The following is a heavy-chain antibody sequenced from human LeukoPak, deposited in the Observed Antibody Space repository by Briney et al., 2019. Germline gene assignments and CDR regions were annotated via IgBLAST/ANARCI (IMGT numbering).Heavy chain of an antibody. CDR3: AKVASLCTSTSCVRGGFDY. Sequence: PGGSLRLSCTASGFTFSSYAMSWVRQAPGKGLEWVSALSGSGGNTYYADSVKGRFTISRDNSKNTLYLRMNSLRAEDTAKYYCAKVASLCTSTSCVRGGFDYWGQGTLVTVSS. V-gene: IGHV3-23*01. CDR2: LSGSGGNT. CDR1: GFTFSSYA. D-gene: IGHD2-2*01. J-gene: IGHJ4*02.